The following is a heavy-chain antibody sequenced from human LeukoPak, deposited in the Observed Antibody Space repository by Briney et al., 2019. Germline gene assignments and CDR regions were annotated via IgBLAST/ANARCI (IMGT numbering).Heavy chain of an antibody. CDR2: INHSGST. J-gene: IGHJ4*02. Sequence: PSETLSLTCAVYGGSFSGYYWSWIRQPPGKGLEWIGEINHSGSTNYNPSLKSRVTISVDTSKNQFSLKLSSVTAADTAVYYCASRIYGDYALFDYWAREPWSPSPQ. V-gene: IGHV4-34*01. CDR3: ASRIYGDYALFDY. D-gene: IGHD4-17*01. CDR1: GGSFSGYY.